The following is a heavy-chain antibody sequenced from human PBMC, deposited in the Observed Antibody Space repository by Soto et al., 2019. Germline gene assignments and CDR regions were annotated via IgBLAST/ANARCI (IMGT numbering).Heavy chain of an antibody. CDR1: GYTFTSYA. J-gene: IGHJ4*02. CDR2: INAGNGNT. CDR3: ARVVAAAGKGTISYFDY. D-gene: IGHD6-13*01. V-gene: IGHV1-3*01. Sequence: ASVKVSCKASGYTFTSYAMHWVRQAPGQRLEWMGWINAGNGNTKYSQKFQGRVTITRDTSASTAYMELSSLRSEDTTVYYCARVVAAAGKGTISYFDYWGQGTLVDVS.